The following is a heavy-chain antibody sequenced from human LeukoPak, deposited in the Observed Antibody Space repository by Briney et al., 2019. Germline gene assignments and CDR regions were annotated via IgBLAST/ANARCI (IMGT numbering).Heavy chain of an antibody. D-gene: IGHD3-3*01. J-gene: IGHJ4*02. Sequence: PGGSLRLSCAASGFTFSRYSMNWVRQALGKGLEWVSYISSSSSTIYYADSVKGRFTISRDNAKNSVYLQMNSLRDEDTAVYYCARGYDFDYWGQGTLVTVSS. V-gene: IGHV3-48*02. CDR3: ARGYDFDY. CDR2: ISSSSSTI. CDR1: GFTFSRYS.